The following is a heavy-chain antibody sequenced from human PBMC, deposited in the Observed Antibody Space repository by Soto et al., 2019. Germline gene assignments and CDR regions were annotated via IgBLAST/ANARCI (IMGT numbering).Heavy chain of an antibody. D-gene: IGHD3-3*01. CDR1: GFTFSSYA. CDR2: ISGSGGST. V-gene: IGHV3-23*01. Sequence: GGSLRLSCAASGFTFSSYAMSWVRQAPGKGLEWVSAISGSGGSTYYADSVKGRFTISRDNSKNMLYLQMNSLRAEDTAVYYCASYSDFWSGYYYYYMDVWGKGTTVTVSS. J-gene: IGHJ6*03. CDR3: ASYSDFWSGYYYYYMDV.